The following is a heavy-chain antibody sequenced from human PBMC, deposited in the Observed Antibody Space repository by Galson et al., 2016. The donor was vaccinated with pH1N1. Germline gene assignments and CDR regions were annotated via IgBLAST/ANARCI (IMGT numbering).Heavy chain of an antibody. J-gene: IGHJ4*02. V-gene: IGHV1-8*02. Sequence: SVKVSCKASGYTFISYDINWVRQATGQGLEWMGWMNPNSGHTGYAQKFRGRVTMTRNTSVRTAYMELSCLRSEDTAVYYCARSGDYGDYWGQGTLVTVSS. CDR1: GYTFISYD. CDR3: ARSGDYGDY. CDR2: MNPNSGHT. D-gene: IGHD4-17*01.